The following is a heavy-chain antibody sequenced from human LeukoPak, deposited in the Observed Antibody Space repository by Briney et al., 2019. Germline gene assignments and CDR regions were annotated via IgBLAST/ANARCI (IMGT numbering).Heavy chain of an antibody. J-gene: IGHJ4*02. Sequence: GASVKVSCKASGYTFTSYGISWVRQAPGQGLDWMRWISAYNGNTNYAQKLQGRVTMTTDTSTSTAYMELRSLRSDDTAVYYCARDRAGVVFSIVHWGQGTLVTVSS. CDR3: ARDRAGVVFSIVH. CDR1: GYTFTSYG. CDR2: ISAYNGNT. V-gene: IGHV1-18*01. D-gene: IGHD3-3*01.